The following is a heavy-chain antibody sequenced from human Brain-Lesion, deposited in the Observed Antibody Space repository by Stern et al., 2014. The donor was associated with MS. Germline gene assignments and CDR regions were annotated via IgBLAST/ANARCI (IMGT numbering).Heavy chain of an antibody. CDR2: LFNRGTT. V-gene: IGHV4-61*02. CDR1: GGSISSGGYY. CDR3: ARGRVVPGFQYYATDV. D-gene: IGHD2-2*01. J-gene: IGHJ6*02. Sequence: VQLVESGPGLVKPSQTLSLSCTVSGGSISSGGYYWSWIRQPAGKGLEWIGRLFNRGTTSYNPSLKSRVTISIDTSKNQFSLRLNPMTAADTAVYYCARGRVVPGFQYYATDVWGQGTTVIVSS.